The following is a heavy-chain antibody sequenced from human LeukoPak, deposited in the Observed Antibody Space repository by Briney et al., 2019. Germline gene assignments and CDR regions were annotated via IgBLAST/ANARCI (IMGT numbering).Heavy chain of an antibody. CDR2: INPSGGST. J-gene: IGHJ4*02. Sequence: EASVKVSCKASGYTFTSYYMHWVRQAPGQGLEWMGIINPSGGSTSYAQKFQGRVTITRDTSTSTVYMELSSLRSEDTAVYYCARERQVPRYCSGGSCYSLYYWGQGTLVTVSS. CDR1: GYTFTSYY. V-gene: IGHV1-46*01. D-gene: IGHD2-15*01. CDR3: ARERQVPRYCSGGSCYSLYY.